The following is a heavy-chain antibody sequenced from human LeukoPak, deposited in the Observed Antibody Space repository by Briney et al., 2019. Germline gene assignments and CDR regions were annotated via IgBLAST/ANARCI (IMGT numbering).Heavy chain of an antibody. CDR1: GFTFSSYS. Sequence: GGSLRLSCAASGFTFSSYSMNWVRQAPGKGLEWVSVIYSGGSTYYADSVKGRFTISRDNSKNTLYLQMNSLRAEDTAVYYCARASYGDYARFDYWGQGTLVTVSS. J-gene: IGHJ4*02. V-gene: IGHV3-53*01. CDR3: ARASYGDYARFDY. CDR2: IYSGGST. D-gene: IGHD4-17*01.